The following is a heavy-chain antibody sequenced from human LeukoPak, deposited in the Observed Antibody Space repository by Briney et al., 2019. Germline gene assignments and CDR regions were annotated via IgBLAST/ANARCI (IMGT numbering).Heavy chain of an antibody. CDR1: GGSISSYY. V-gene: IGHV4-59*01. CDR2: IYYSGST. J-gene: IGHJ6*03. Sequence: SETLSLTCTVSGGSISSYYWSWIRQPPGKGLEWIGHIYYSGSTNYNPSLRSRVTISVDTSKNQFSLKLSSVTAADTAVYYCARGGVVVAATNPYDYYYMDVWGKGTTVTVSS. D-gene: IGHD2-15*01. CDR3: ARGGVVVAATNPYDYYYMDV.